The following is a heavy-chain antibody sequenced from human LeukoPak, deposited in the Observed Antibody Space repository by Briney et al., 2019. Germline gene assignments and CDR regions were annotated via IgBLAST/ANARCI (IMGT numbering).Heavy chain of an antibody. V-gene: IGHV3-48*01. CDR1: GFTFTTYG. CDR2: ISSSSTII. CDR3: ASGTYGYGLAY. Sequence: GGSLRLSCTASGFTFTTYGLHWVRQAPGKGLEWVSYISSSSTIIYYADSVKGRFTISRDNAKNSLYLQMNSLRAEDTAVYYCASGTYGYGLAYWGQGTLVTVSS. D-gene: IGHD5-18*01. J-gene: IGHJ4*02.